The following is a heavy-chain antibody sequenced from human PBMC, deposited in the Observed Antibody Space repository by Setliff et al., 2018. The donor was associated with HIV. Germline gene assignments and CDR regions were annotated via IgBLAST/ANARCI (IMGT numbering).Heavy chain of an antibody. J-gene: IGHJ4*02. CDR3: ARYEYSSSPAFDY. CDR1: GFIFNNYD. CDR2: ITTDSNYI. D-gene: IGHD6-6*01. V-gene: IGHV3-21*04. Sequence: PGGSLRLSCAASGFIFNNYDMNWVRQAPGKGPEWVSSITTDSNYIYHADSVKGRFTTSRDNAKNSLYLQMNSLRAEDTAVYYCARYEYSSSPAFDYWGQGTLVTVSS.